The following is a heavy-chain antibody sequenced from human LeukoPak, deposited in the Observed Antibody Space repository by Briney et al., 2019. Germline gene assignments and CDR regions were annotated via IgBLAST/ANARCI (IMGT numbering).Heavy chain of an antibody. CDR2: INHSGST. V-gene: IGHV4-34*01. Sequence: SETLSLTCAVYGGSFSGYYWSWIRQPPGKGLEWIGEINHSGSTNYNPSLKSRVTISVDTSKNQFSLKLSSVTAADTAVYYCARVLGSSWKYNWFDPWGQGTLVTVSS. CDR3: ARVLGSSWKYNWFDP. CDR1: GGSFSGYY. J-gene: IGHJ5*02. D-gene: IGHD6-13*01.